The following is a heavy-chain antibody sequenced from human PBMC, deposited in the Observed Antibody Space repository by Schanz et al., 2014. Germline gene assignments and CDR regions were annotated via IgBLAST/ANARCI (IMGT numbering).Heavy chain of an antibody. J-gene: IGHJ6*02. CDR3: AKELTRRGGQTNFYYYYGMDV. CDR1: GFNFSNYD. V-gene: IGHV3-30*18. Sequence: QMPLVESGGGVVQPGRSLRLSCAASGFNFSNYDIHWVRQAPGKGLEWVALIYYNGTNKYYADSVKGRFTISRDNSQNPLYLQMNPLRTEATAVYYCAKELTRRGGQTNFYYYYGMDVWGQGTTVTVSS. D-gene: IGHD3-9*01. CDR2: IYYNGTNK.